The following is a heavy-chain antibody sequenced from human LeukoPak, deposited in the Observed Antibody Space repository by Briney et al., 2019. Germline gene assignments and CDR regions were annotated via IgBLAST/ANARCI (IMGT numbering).Heavy chain of an antibody. CDR3: ATRAVAAPY. V-gene: IGHV3-66*01. Sequence: GGSLRLSCAASGLTFSSYDMHWVRQAPGKGLEWVSLIYSGGNTQYADSVKGRFIIFRDSSKNTLYLQMNSLRVEDTAVYYCATRAVAAPYWGQGTLVTVSS. D-gene: IGHD6-19*01. J-gene: IGHJ4*02. CDR2: IYSGGNT. CDR1: GLTFSSYD.